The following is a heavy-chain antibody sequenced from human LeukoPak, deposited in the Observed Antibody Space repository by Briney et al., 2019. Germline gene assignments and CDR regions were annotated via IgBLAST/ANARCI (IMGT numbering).Heavy chain of an antibody. CDR2: MYSSGNT. Sequence: SETLSLTCTVSGYSVSSGYFWSWIRQPAGKGLECIGRMYSSGNTNYNPSLKSRVTMPVDTSKNQFSLRLNSVTAADTAVYYCARSQGDYYSEYFDLWGRGTLVTVSS. CDR1: GYSVSSGYF. V-gene: IGHV4-4*07. CDR3: ARSQGDYYSEYFDL. J-gene: IGHJ2*01. D-gene: IGHD3-10*01.